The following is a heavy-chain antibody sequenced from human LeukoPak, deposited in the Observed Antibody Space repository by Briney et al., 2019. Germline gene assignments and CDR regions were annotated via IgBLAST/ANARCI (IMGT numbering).Heavy chain of an antibody. J-gene: IGHJ4*02. V-gene: IGHV4-61*01. Sequence: PSETLSLTCTVSGGSVSSGSYYWSWIRQPPGKGLEWIGYIYYSGSTDYNPSLKSRVTISVDTSKNQFSLKLSSVTAADTAIYYCARQRSGYGGVDYWGQGTLVTVSS. CDR3: ARQRSGYGGVDY. D-gene: IGHD5-12*01. CDR2: IYYSGST. CDR1: GGSVSSGSYY.